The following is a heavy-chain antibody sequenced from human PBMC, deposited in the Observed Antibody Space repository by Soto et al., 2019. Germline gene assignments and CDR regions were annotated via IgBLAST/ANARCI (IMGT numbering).Heavy chain of an antibody. J-gene: IGHJ6*02. Sequence: GESLKISCKGSGYSFTSYWIGWVLQMPGKGLEWMGIIYPGDSDTRYSPSFQGQVTISADKSISTAYLQWSSLKASDTAMYYCARTSAGGKYYYGMDVWGQGTTVTVSS. V-gene: IGHV5-51*01. CDR1: GYSFTSYW. D-gene: IGHD6-13*01. CDR2: IYPGDSDT. CDR3: ARTSAGGKYYYGMDV.